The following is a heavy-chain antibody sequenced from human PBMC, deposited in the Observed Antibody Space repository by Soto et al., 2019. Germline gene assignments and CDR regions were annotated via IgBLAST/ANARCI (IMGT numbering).Heavy chain of an antibody. D-gene: IGHD3-3*01. J-gene: IGHJ6*02. CDR2: IYPGDSDT. CDR3: ARPIHTLRLLERLPYYYYGMDV. CDR1: GYSFTSYW. V-gene: IGHV5-51*01. Sequence: ESLKISCKGSGYSFTSYWIGWVRQMPGKGLEWMGIIYPGDSDTRYSPSFQGQVTISADKSISTAYLQWSSLKASDTAMYYCARPIHTLRLLERLPYYYYGMDVWGQGTTVTVSS.